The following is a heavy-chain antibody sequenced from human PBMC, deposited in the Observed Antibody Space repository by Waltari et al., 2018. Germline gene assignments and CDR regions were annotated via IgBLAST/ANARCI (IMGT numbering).Heavy chain of an antibody. D-gene: IGHD6-13*01. CDR3: ARRWARRGAAAVYFDL. J-gene: IGHJ2*01. V-gene: IGHV4-34*01. CDR1: GGSFSGYY. CDR2: INHSGST. Sequence: QVQLQQWGAGLLKPSETLSLTCAVYGGSFSGYYWSWIRQPPGKGLEWIGEINHSGSTNYNPSLKSRVTISVDTSKNQFSLKLSSVTAADTAVYYCARRWARRGAAAVYFDLWGRGTLVTVSS.